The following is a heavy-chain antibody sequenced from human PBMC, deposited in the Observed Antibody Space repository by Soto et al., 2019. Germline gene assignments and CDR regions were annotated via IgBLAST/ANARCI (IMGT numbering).Heavy chain of an antibody. J-gene: IGHJ4*02. D-gene: IGHD1-1*01. Sequence: QIHLVQSGAEVKKPGASVKVSCKGSGYGFTTSGITWVRPAPGQGLEWMAWISAHNGNTNYAQKLQGRVTVTRDTSTSTAYMELGSLRSDDTAVYYCARGRYGDYWGQGALVTVSS. CDR1: GYGFTTSG. CDR2: ISAHNGNT. V-gene: IGHV1-18*01. CDR3: ARGRYGDY.